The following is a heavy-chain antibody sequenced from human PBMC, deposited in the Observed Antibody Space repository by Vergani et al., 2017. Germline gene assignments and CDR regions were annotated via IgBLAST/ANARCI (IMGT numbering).Heavy chain of an antibody. D-gene: IGHD6-13*01. Sequence: EVQLVQSGAEVTKPGESLRISCKGSGYSFTSYWISWVRQMPGKGLEWMGRIAPSDSYTNYSPSFQGHVTISADKSISTAYLQWSSLKASDTAMYYCAREGTKAPSIAAAGGNYYYYYGMDVWGQGP. CDR1: GYSFTSYW. V-gene: IGHV5-10-1*01. J-gene: IGHJ6*02. CDR2: IAPSDSYT. CDR3: AREGTKAPSIAAAGGNYYYYYGMDV.